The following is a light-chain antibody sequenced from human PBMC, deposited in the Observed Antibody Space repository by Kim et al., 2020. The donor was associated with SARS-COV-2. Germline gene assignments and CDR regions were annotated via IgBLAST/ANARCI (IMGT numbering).Light chain of an antibody. J-gene: IGLJ2*01. Sequence: VALGQTVRITCQGGSLRSYYATWYQQKPGQAPIPVIYGKNNRPSGIPDRFSGSSSGNTASLTITGTQAGDEADYYCNSRDSNDYVVFGGGTQLTVL. V-gene: IGLV3-19*01. CDR2: GKN. CDR3: NSRDSNDYVV. CDR1: SLRSYY.